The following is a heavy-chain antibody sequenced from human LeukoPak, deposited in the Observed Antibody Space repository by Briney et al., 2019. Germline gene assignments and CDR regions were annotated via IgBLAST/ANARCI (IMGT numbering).Heavy chain of an antibody. Sequence: GGSLRLSCAASGFTFSSYGMHWVRQAPGKGLEWVAVIWYDGSNKYYADSVKGRFTISRDNSKNTLYLQMNSLRAEDTAVYYCAREAGATRANDAFDIWGQGTMVTVSS. D-gene: IGHD1-26*01. CDR1: GFTFSSYG. V-gene: IGHV3-33*01. CDR2: IWYDGSNK. J-gene: IGHJ3*02. CDR3: AREAGATRANDAFDI.